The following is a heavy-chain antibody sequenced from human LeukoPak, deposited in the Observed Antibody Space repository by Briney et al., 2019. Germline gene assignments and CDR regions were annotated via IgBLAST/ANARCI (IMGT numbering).Heavy chain of an antibody. J-gene: IGHJ6*03. V-gene: IGHV3-23*01. CDR1: GFTFSSSA. Sequence: GGSPRLSCTASGFTFSSSAITWVRQAPGKGLEWVSGISGSGSGTYYADFVKGRFTISRDNSKNTMYLEMNSLRAEDTAVYYCAKMNGYMDVWGKGTTVTVSS. CDR2: ISGSGSGT. CDR3: AKMNGYMDV. D-gene: IGHD1-1*01.